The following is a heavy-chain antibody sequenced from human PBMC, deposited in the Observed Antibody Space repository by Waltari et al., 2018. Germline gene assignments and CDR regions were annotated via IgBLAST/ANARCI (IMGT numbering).Heavy chain of an antibody. CDR2: MNPNSGNT. D-gene: IGHD6-13*01. Sequence: QVQLVQSGAEVKKPGASVKVSCKASGYTFTSYDINWVRQATGQGLEWMGWMNPNSGNTGYAQMFQGRVTMTWNTSISTAYIGLSSLRSEDTAVYYCAVLLAAAGDDAFDIWGQGTMVTVSS. CDR1: GYTFTSYD. V-gene: IGHV1-8*01. CDR3: AVLLAAAGDDAFDI. J-gene: IGHJ3*02.